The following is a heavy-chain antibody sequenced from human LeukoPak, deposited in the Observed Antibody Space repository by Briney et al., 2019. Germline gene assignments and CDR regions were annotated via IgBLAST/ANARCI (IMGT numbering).Heavy chain of an antibody. Sequence: PGGSLRLSCAASGFTFSSYAMHWVRQAPGKGLEWVAVISYDGSNKYYADSVKGRFTISRDNSKNTLYLQMNSLRAVDTAVYYCARLYSSSSQKYYFDYWGQGTLVTVSS. D-gene: IGHD6-6*01. CDR1: GFTFSSYA. V-gene: IGHV3-30*01. J-gene: IGHJ4*02. CDR2: ISYDGSNK. CDR3: ARLYSSSSQKYYFDY.